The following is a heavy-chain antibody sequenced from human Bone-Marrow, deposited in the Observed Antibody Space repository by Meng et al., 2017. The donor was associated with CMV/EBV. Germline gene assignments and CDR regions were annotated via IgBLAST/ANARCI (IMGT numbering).Heavy chain of an antibody. CDR1: GGSFSGYY. V-gene: IGHV4-34*01. J-gene: IGHJ6*02. CDR3: ARARSLVPAAIPHHYYYGMEV. CDR2: INHSGST. D-gene: IGHD2-2*02. Sequence: SQTLSLTCAVYGGSFSGYYWSWIRQPPGKGLAWIGEINHSGSTNYNPSLKSRVTISVDTSKNQFSLKLSSVTAADTAVYYCARARSLVPAAIPHHYYYGMEVWGQGNTVNVAS.